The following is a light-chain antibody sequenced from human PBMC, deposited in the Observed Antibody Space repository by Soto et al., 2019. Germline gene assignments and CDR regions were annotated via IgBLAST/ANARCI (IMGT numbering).Light chain of an antibody. CDR1: HSVNSN. V-gene: IGKV3D-15*01. CDR3: QQRSNCHPLST. Sequence: EIVMTQSPATLSVSPGETVTLYCSASHSVNSNLSWYQKKPGQAPRLLINLASTWATGIPARFIGSGSATDLTLTISSLQSEDFAVYYCQQRSNCHPLSTFGQGTRLEIK. CDR2: LAS. J-gene: IGKJ5*01.